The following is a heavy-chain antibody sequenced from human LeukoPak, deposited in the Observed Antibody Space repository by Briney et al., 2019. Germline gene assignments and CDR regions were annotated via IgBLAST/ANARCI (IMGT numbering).Heavy chain of an antibody. CDR2: IYYSGST. D-gene: IGHD3-22*01. CDR1: GGSISSGGYY. Sequence: PSETLSLTCTVSGGSISSGGYYWSWIRQHPGKGLEWIGYIYYSGSTYYNPSLESRVTISVDTSKNQFSLKLSSVTAADTAVYYCARDSSAPAYYYDSSGYQDGGAFDIWGQGTTVTVSS. CDR3: ARDSSAPAYYYDSSGYQDGGAFDI. J-gene: IGHJ3*02. V-gene: IGHV4-31*03.